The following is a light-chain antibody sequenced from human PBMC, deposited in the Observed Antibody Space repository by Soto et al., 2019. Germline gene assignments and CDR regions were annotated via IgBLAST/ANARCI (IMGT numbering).Light chain of an antibody. Sequence: IVMTQSPLSLPVTPGEPASISCRSSQSLLHSNGYNYLDWYLQKPGQSPQLLIYLGSNRASGVPDRFSGSGSGTDFTLTLSRVEAEDVGVYYCMQALQTPITFGQGTRLEIK. CDR2: LGS. J-gene: IGKJ5*01. V-gene: IGKV2-28*01. CDR3: MQALQTPIT. CDR1: QSLLHSNGYNY.